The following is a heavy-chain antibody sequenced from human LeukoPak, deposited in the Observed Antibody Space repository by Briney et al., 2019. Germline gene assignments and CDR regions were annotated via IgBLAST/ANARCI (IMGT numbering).Heavy chain of an antibody. D-gene: IGHD3-3*01. Sequence: ASVKVSCKASGYTFTGYYMHWVRQAPGQGLEWMGWINPNSGGTNYAQKFQGRVTMTRDTSISTAYMELSRLRSDDTAVYYCARDNDFWSGSGYYYYMDVWGKGTTVTVSS. CDR2: INPNSGGT. CDR3: ARDNDFWSGSGYYYYMDV. V-gene: IGHV1-2*02. J-gene: IGHJ6*03. CDR1: GYTFTGYY.